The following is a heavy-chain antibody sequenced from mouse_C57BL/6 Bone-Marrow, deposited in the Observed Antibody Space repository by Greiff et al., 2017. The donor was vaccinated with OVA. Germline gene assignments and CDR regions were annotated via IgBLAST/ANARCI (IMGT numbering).Heavy chain of an antibody. J-gene: IGHJ2*01. CDR2: ISYDGSN. CDR1: GYSITSGYY. V-gene: IGHV3-6*01. CDR3: ARVVSY. Sequence: EVQRVESGPGLVKPSQSLSLTCSVTGYSITSGYYWNWIRQFPGNKLEWMGYISYDGSNNYNPSLKNRISITRDTSKNQFFLKLNSVTTEDTATYYCARVVSYWGQGTTLTVSS.